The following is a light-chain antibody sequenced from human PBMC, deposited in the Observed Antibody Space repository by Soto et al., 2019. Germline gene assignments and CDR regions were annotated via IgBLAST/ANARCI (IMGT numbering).Light chain of an antibody. Sequence: QSVLTQPPSVSGSPGQSVTISCSGTIDDVTAYYRVSWYQQTPGTAPKLMIYDVSNRPSGVPDRFSGSRSGNTASLTIPGLQAEDEGDYYCSVYTRTSTYVFGTGTKVTVL. J-gene: IGLJ1*01. CDR1: IDDVTAYYR. CDR3: SVYTRTSTYV. V-gene: IGLV2-18*01. CDR2: DVS.